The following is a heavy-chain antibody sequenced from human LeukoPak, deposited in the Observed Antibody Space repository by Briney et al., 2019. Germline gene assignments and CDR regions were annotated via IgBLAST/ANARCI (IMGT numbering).Heavy chain of an antibody. J-gene: IGHJ6*03. D-gene: IGHD5-24*01. CDR1: GITFSSHA. V-gene: IGHV3-23*01. CDR2: ISGNGGHT. CDR3: AKGGAATMRDGYNYYYYYMEV. Sequence: PGGSLRLSCAASGITFSSHAMSWVRQAPGKGLEWVSLISGNGGHTYYGDSVKGRFTISRDNSTNRLYLQMNSLRPEDTAVYYCAKGGAATMRDGYNYYYYYMEVWGRGTTVTVSS.